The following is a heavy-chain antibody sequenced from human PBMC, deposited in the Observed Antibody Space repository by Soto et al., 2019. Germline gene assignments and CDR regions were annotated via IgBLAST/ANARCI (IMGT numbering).Heavy chain of an antibody. CDR2: LYWDDDK. D-gene: IGHD2-2*01. CDR1: GFSLSTSGVA. CDR3: AHQHRTEIPGNFDY. V-gene: IGHV2-5*02. J-gene: IGHJ4*02. Sequence: QITLKESGPTLVKPTQPLTLTCTFSGFSLSTSGVAVVWIRQPPGTALEWLALLYWDDDKRYSPSLKTRLTITKYTSKNQVVLTRTNMAPVDTATSYCAHQHRTEIPGNFDYWGQGTLVTVAS.